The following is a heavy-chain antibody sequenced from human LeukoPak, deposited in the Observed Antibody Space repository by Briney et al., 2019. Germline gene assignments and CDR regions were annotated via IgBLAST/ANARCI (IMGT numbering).Heavy chain of an antibody. CDR1: GFNFRDHW. D-gene: IGHD6-19*01. CDR3: VKNNGWFHLAQ. J-gene: IGHJ4*02. V-gene: IGHV3-7*03. Sequence: GGSRRLSCAASGFNFRDHWMDWVRQAPGKGLEWVGHIKTDGSETYYLDSLRGRFSISRDNTNNALYLQMNSLRVEDTAVYYCVKNNGWFHLAQWGQGTLVTVSS. CDR2: IKTDGSET.